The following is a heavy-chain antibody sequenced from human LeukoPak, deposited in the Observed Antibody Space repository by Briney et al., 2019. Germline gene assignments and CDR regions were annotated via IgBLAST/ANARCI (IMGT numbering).Heavy chain of an antibody. CDR1: GGSISSYY. D-gene: IGHD3-10*01. CDR2: IYYSGST. CDR3: ARGGPLWFGEGFDY. Sequence: SETLSLTCTVSGGSISSYYWSWIRQPPGKGLEWIGYIYYSGSTNYNPSLKSRVTISVDTSKNQFSLKLTSVTAADTAVYYCARGGPLWFGEGFDYWGQGALVTVSS. J-gene: IGHJ4*02. V-gene: IGHV4-59*08.